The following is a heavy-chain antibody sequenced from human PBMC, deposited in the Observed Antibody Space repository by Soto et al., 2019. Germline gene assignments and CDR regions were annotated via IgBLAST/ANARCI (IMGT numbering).Heavy chain of an antibody. J-gene: IGHJ4*02. Sequence: GGSLRLSCAASGFTFSDYYMTWIRQAPGKGLEWVSYISTGGSTIYYADSVRGRFTISRDNAKNSLYLQMNSLRAEDTAVYYCARIQYYHSSGYLVWGQGTLVTVSS. CDR1: GFTFSDYY. V-gene: IGHV3-11*01. CDR2: ISTGGSTI. CDR3: ARIQYYHSSGYLV. D-gene: IGHD3-22*01.